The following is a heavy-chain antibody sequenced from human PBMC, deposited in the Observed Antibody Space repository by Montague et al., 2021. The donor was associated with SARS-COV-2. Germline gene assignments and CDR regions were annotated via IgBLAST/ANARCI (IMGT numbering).Heavy chain of an antibody. CDR1: GGSITGYY. CDR3: VRGHPYGGPRGAYDI. D-gene: IGHD4-23*01. V-gene: IGHV4-59*01. CDR2: IYDGGAV. J-gene: IGHJ3*02. Sequence: SETLSLTCTVSGGSITGYYWSWLRRSPGKGLEWIAYIYDGGAVNYNPSLGSRVTISTDTSKNQLSLEVNSVTAADTAVYYCVRGHPYGGPRGAYDIWGQGTVVTVSS.